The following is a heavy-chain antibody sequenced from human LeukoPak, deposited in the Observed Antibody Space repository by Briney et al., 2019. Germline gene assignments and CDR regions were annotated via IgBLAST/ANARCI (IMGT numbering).Heavy chain of an antibody. CDR2: ISSSSSDI. CDR1: GFTFSTHS. V-gene: IGHV3-21*01. Sequence: KPGGSLRLSCAASGFTFSTHSMNWVRQAPGKGLEWVSCISSSSSDIYYADSVKGRFTISRDNAKNSLYLQMSSLRAEDTAVYYCARVPGGLEWADFDYWGQGNLVTVSS. J-gene: IGHJ4*02. CDR3: ARVPGGLEWADFDY. D-gene: IGHD3-3*01.